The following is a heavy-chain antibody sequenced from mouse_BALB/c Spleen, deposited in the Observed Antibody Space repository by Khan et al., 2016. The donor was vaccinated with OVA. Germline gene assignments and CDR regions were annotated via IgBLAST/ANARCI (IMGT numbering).Heavy chain of an antibody. J-gene: IGHJ3*01. CDR2: INPSNGDT. D-gene: IGHD2-2*01. CDR3: TRSGYGSFAY. CDR1: GYTFTSYY. Sequence: VQLQESGAELVKPGASVRLSCKASGYTFTSYYLYWVKQRPGQGLEWIGDINPSNGDTNFNEKFKSKATLTVDKSSSTAYIHLNSLTSEDSAVYYWTRSGYGSFAYWGKGTLVTVSA. V-gene: IGHV1-53*01.